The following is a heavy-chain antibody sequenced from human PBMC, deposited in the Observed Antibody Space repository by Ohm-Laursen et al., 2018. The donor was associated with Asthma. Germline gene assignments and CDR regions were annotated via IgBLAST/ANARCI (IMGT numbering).Heavy chain of an antibody. CDR2: IYSGGST. D-gene: IGHD4-23*01. CDR3: ARAQTGDYGGQLGDYYGMDV. J-gene: IGHJ6*02. V-gene: IGHV3-53*01. Sequence: SLRLSCTASGFTVSSHYMSWVRQAPGKGLEWVSVIYSGGSTYYADSVKGRFTISRDNPKNTLYLQMNSLRAEDTAVYYCARAQTGDYGGQLGDYYGMDVWGQGTTVTVSS. CDR1: GFTVSSHY.